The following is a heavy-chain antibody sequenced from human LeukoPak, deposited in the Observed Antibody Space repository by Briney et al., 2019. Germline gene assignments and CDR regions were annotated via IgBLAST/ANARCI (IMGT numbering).Heavy chain of an antibody. CDR2: ISGSGDST. CDR1: GFTFISFA. CDR3: AKHGGYFYGYKPPFDY. Sequence: GGSLRLSCAASGFTFISFAMTWVRQAPGKGLEWVSTISGSGDSTYYADSVKGRFTISRDNSQNTLSLQMNSLRAEDTAVYSCAKHGGYFYGYKPPFDYWGQGTLVTVSS. D-gene: IGHD5-18*01. V-gene: IGHV3-23*01. J-gene: IGHJ4*02.